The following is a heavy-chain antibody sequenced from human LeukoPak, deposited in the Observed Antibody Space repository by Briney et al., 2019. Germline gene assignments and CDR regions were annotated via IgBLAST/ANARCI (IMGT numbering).Heavy chain of an antibody. Sequence: ASVKVSCKASGYTFTNHDINWVRQASEQGLEWMGWMNPNTGNTGYAQKFQGRVTMTRDTSISTAYMELNILTSDDTAVYYCTRGSSSGSYRADWGQGTLVTVSS. CDR3: TRGSSSGSYRAD. V-gene: IGHV1-8*01. CDR2: MNPNTGNT. J-gene: IGHJ4*02. D-gene: IGHD3-10*01. CDR1: GYTFTNHD.